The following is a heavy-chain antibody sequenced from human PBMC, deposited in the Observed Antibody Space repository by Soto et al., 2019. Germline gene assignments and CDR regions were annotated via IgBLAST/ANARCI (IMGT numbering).Heavy chain of an antibody. CDR1: GFTFSSYG. Sequence: QVQLVESGGGVVQPGRSLRLSCAACGFTFSSYGMHWVRQAPGKGLEWVAVIWYDGSKKYYADSVKGRFTIYRDNSKNSLYLHMISLRAEDTAVYDSARDTAPRGYGYGSGGYWGQGTLVTVSS. D-gene: IGHD5-18*01. CDR2: IWYDGSKK. CDR3: ARDTAPRGYGYGSGGY. V-gene: IGHV3-33*01. J-gene: IGHJ4*02.